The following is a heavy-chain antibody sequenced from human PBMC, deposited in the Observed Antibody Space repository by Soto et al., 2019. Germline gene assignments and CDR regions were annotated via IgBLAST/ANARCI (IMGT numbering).Heavy chain of an antibody. Sequence: EVQLLESGGGLVQPGGSLRLSCAASGFTFSSYAMSWVRQAPGKGLEWVSAISGSGGSTYYADSVKGRFTISRDNSKNPLYLQMNSLRAEDTAVYYCAKADIVVVPAAMSSDYYYYYGMDVWGQGTTVTVSS. D-gene: IGHD2-2*01. CDR2: ISGSGGST. J-gene: IGHJ6*02. CDR1: GFTFSSYA. CDR3: AKADIVVVPAAMSSDYYYYYGMDV. V-gene: IGHV3-23*01.